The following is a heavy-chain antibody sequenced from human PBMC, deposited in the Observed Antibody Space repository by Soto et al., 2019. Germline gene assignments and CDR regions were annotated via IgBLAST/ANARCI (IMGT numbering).Heavy chain of an antibody. Sequence: EVQLLESGGGLVQPGGSLRLSCAASGFTFSSYAMRWVRQAPGKGLEWVSVISGSGGSTYYPDSVKGRFTISRDNSKNTLYLQMNSLRVEDTTGYYCANDRGIRGYSRYDFEDYWGQGTLVTVSS. CDR3: ANDRGIRGYSRYDFEDY. V-gene: IGHV3-23*01. J-gene: IGHJ4*02. CDR2: ISGSGGST. CDR1: GFTFSSYA. D-gene: IGHD5-12*01.